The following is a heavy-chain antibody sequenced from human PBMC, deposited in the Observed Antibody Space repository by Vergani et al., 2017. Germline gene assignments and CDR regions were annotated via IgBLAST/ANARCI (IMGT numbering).Heavy chain of an antibody. D-gene: IGHD3-10*01. CDR3: AKGKAGAAGAFDL. V-gene: IGHV3-21*01. CDR2: ISSSSSYI. Sequence: EVQLVESGGGLVKPGGSLRLSCAASGFTFSSYSMNWVRQAPGKGLEWVSSISSSSSYIYYADSVKGRFTISRDNAKNSLYLQMNSLRAEDTAVYYCAKGKAGAAGAFDLWGQGTMVTVSS. CDR1: GFTFSSYS. J-gene: IGHJ3*01.